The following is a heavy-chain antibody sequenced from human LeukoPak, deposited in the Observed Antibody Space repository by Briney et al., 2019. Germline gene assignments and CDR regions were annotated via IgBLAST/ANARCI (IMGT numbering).Heavy chain of an antibody. J-gene: IGHJ3*02. CDR1: GGSISSYY. CDR2: IYYSGST. D-gene: IGHD3-9*01. Sequence: SETLSLTYTVSGGSISSYYWSWIRQPPGKGLEWIGYIYYSGSTNYNPSLKSRVTISVDTSKNQFSLKLSSVTAADTAVYYCARLLDYDILTGYPTGYAFDIWGQGTMVTVSS. CDR3: ARLLDYDILTGYPTGYAFDI. V-gene: IGHV4-59*08.